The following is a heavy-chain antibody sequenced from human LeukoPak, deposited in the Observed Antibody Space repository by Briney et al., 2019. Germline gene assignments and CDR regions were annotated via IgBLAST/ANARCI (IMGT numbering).Heavy chain of an antibody. V-gene: IGHV3-15*01. Sequence: PGGSLRLSCAASGFSFSRAWMSWVRQAPGKGLEWADRIKSKSDGGTTDYAAPVKGRFTISRDNSKNTLYLQMNSLRAEDTAVYYCAKGRRFGVDAFDIWGQGTMVTVSS. J-gene: IGHJ3*02. CDR2: IKSKSDGGTT. CDR3: AKGRRFGVDAFDI. D-gene: IGHD3-10*01. CDR1: GFSFSRAW.